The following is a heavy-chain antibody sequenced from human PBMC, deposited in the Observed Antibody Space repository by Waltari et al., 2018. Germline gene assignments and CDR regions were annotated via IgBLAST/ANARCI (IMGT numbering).Heavy chain of an antibody. D-gene: IGHD2-21*02. CDR3: ATDGDGDCSLCLAQ. Sequence: EVQLVESGGGVIKPGGSMRLCCAAAGVIVRTNYMSWVRQAPGKGLEWVSVIYNDGTKLYADSVKGRFTVSRDNSKNMVHLQMDSLRAEDTAVYYCATDGDGDCSLCLAQWGQGTLVTVSS. V-gene: IGHV3-53*01. J-gene: IGHJ4*02. CDR1: GVIVRTNY. CDR2: IYNDGTK.